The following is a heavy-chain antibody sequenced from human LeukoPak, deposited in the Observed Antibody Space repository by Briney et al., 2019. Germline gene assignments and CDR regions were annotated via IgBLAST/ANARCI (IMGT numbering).Heavy chain of an antibody. D-gene: IGHD1/OR15-1a*01. Sequence: GGSLRLSCAASGFTFSSYWMHWVRQAPGKGLVWVSRINTDGSSTIYADSVKGRFTISRDNAKNTLYLQMDSLRAEDTALYYCARGLGTAGAYWGQGTLVTVSS. V-gene: IGHV3-74*01. CDR3: ARGLGTAGAY. CDR1: GFTFSSYW. J-gene: IGHJ4*02. CDR2: INTDGSST.